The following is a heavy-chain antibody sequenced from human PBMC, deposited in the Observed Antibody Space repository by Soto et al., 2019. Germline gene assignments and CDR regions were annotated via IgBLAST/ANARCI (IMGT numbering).Heavy chain of an antibody. J-gene: IGHJ4*02. D-gene: IGHD5-18*01. CDR1: GGSISSGGYY. V-gene: IGHV4-61*08. CDR3: ARGAADTAMVDS. Sequence: SATLSLTCTVSGGSISSGGYYWSWIRQHPGKGLEWLGYIFYSGSTFYNPSLKSRVTISIHTSKSQFSLQLTSVTAADTAVYYCARGAADTAMVDSWGRGTLVTVSS. CDR2: IFYSGST.